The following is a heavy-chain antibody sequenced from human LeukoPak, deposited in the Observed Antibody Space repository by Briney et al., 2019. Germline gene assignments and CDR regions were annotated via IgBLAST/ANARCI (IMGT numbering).Heavy chain of an antibody. J-gene: IGHJ4*02. CDR1: GYTFTTYY. D-gene: IGHD5-24*01. CDR2: INPSGGST. CDR3: ARDRLLGDGYNDNFDY. V-gene: IGHV1-46*01. Sequence: ASVKVSCKASGYTFTTYYMHWVRQAPGQGLEWMGVINPSGGSTSYAQKFQGRVTMTRDTSTSTVYMELSSLGSEDTAVYYCARDRLLGDGYNDNFDYWGKGTLVTVSS.